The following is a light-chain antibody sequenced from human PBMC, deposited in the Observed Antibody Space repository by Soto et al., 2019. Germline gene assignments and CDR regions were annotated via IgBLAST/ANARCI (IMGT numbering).Light chain of an antibody. CDR1: ENVRTF. CDR3: QQHSHWPPWT. V-gene: IGKV3-11*01. J-gene: IGKJ1*01. CDR2: DAS. Sequence: EVVLTQSPATLSLSPGERATLSCRASENVRTFVDWYQQKPGQAPRLLIHDASNRATGIPDRFSGSGSGTDFTLTISNLEPEDFAVYYCQQHSHWPPWTFGQGTRVEIQ.